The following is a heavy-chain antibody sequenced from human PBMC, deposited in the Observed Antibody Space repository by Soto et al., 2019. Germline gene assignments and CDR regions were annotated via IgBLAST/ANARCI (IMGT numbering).Heavy chain of an antibody. CDR2: INPNSGGT. V-gene: IGHV1-2*04. J-gene: IGHJ6*02. Sequence: ASVKVSCKASGYTFTGYYMHWVRQAPGQGLEWMGWINPNSGGTNYAQKFQGWVTMTRDTSISTAYMELSRLRSDDTAVYYCARDAVTSLGVYSYVPYYYYYYGMYVWG. CDR1: GYTFTGYY. D-gene: IGHD5-18*01. CDR3: ARDAVTSLGVYSYVPYYYYYYGMYV.